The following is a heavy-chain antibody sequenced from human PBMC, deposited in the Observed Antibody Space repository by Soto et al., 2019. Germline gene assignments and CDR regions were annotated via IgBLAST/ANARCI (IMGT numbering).Heavy chain of an antibody. CDR3: ARLGGYFQALDS. CDR2: FYFGGTT. D-gene: IGHD3-22*01. V-gene: IGHV4-59*08. J-gene: IGHJ4*02. CDR1: GGSISPNY. Sequence: QVQLQESGPGLVKPSETLSLTCTVSGGSISPNYWSWIRQPPGKGLEWIGYFYFGGTTMYNPSLKSRVTIXVYXSKNKFSLKLTSVTAADTAVYYCARLGGYFQALDSWGQGTLVTVSS.